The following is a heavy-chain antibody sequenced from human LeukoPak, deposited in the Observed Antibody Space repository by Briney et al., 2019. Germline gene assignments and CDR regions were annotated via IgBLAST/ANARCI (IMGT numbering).Heavy chain of an antibody. CDR1: GYTFTGYY. J-gene: IGHJ5*02. Sequence: ASVKVSCKASGYTFTGYYIHWVRQAPGQGLEWMGWINPNSGATNYPQKFRGRVTMTRDTSISTAYMELSRLRSDDTAVYYCARDRGYCGTTSCYAVLNWFDPWGLGTLVTVSS. CDR2: INPNSGAT. V-gene: IGHV1-2*02. CDR3: ARDRGYCGTTSCYAVLNWFDP. D-gene: IGHD2-2*01.